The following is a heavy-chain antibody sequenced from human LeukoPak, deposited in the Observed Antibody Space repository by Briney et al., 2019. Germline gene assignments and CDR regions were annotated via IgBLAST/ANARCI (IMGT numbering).Heavy chain of an antibody. CDR2: IWYDGSNK. J-gene: IGHJ5*02. CDR3: ARDRSVLWFDP. D-gene: IGHD3-10*02. CDR1: GFTFSNFG. Sequence: GGSLRLSCVASGFTFSNFGMHWVRQAPGKGLEWVVVIWYDGSNKYYADSVKGRFAISRDDSKNTLYLQMNSLRVEDTAVYYCARDRSVLWFDPWGQGTLVTVSS. V-gene: IGHV3-33*01.